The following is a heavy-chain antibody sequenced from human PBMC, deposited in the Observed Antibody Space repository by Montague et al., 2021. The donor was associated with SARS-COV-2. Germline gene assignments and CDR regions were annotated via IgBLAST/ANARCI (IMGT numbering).Heavy chain of an antibody. Sequence: SETLSLTCTLSGASINNFYWSWIRQAPGKAPEWIGYISYSGSANYSPSLKNRVTISMDTSKNQFSLELNSVTAADTAVYYCARDSSNSRWYIWGPGTLVTVSS. J-gene: IGHJ4*02. CDR3: ARDSSNSRWYI. V-gene: IGHV4-59*01. D-gene: IGHD6-13*01. CDR2: ISYSGSA. CDR1: GASINNFY.